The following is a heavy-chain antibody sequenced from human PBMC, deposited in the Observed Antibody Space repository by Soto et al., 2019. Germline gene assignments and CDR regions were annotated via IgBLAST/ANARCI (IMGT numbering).Heavy chain of an antibody. D-gene: IGHD6-13*01. V-gene: IGHV3-30-3*01. Sequence: QVQLVESGGGVVQPGRSLRLSCAASGFTFSSYAMHWVRQAPGKGLGWVAVISYDGSNKYYADSVKGRFTISRDNSKNTLYLQMNSLRAEDTAVYYCARATGREQGYVYWGQGTLVTVSS. CDR2: ISYDGSNK. CDR1: GFTFSSYA. CDR3: ARATGREQGYVY. J-gene: IGHJ4*02.